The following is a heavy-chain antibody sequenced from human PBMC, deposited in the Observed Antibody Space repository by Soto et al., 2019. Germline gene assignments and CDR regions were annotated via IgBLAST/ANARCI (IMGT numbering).Heavy chain of an antibody. Sequence: EVQLVESGGGLVQPGGSLRLSCAASGFTFSNFWMSWVRQAPGKGLEWVANINQDGSEKYYVDSVEGRFAISRDNAENSLGLQMNGLRVEDTAVYHCVQGASTAHQPLDSWGQGVLVTVSS. D-gene: IGHD1-26*01. CDR2: INQDGSEK. V-gene: IGHV3-7*01. J-gene: IGHJ4*02. CDR3: VQGASTAHQPLDS. CDR1: GFTFSNFW.